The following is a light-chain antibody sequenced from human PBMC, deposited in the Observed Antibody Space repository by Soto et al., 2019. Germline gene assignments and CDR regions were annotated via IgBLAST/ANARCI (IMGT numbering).Light chain of an antibody. V-gene: IGKV3-11*01. J-gene: IGKJ1*01. CDR1: QSVSSY. CDR3: QPRSNWPLWT. Sequence: EIVLTQAPATLSLSPGERATLSCRASQSVSSYLAWYQQKPGQAPRLLIYDASNRATGIPARFSGSGSGTDFALTISSLEPEDFAVYYCQPRSNWPLWTFGQGTKVDIK. CDR2: DAS.